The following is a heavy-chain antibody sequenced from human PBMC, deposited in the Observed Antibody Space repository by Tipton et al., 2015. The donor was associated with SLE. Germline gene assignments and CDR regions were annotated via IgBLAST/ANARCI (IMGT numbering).Heavy chain of an antibody. D-gene: IGHD6-19*01. J-gene: IGHJ3*02. Sequence: TLSLTCAVYGGSFSGYYWSWIRQPPGKGLEWIGEINHSGSTNYNPSLKSRVTISVDTSKNQFSLKLSSVTSADTAVYYCERVPYSSGLTRWAFDIWGHGTLVTVSS. CDR1: GGSFSGYY. CDR2: INHSGST. CDR3: ERVPYSSGLTRWAFDI. V-gene: IGHV4-34*01.